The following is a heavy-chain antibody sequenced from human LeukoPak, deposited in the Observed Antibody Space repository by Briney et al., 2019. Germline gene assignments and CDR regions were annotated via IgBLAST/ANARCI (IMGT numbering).Heavy chain of an antibody. CDR3: ARVAYSSSWGDNFDY. CDR2: IYYSGST. CDR1: GGSISSYY. J-gene: IGHJ4*02. Sequence: PSETLSLTCTVSGGSISSYYWSWIRQPPGKGLEWIGYIYYSGSTNYNPSLKSRVTISVDTSKNQFSLKLSSVTAAGTAVYYCARVAYSSSWGDNFDYWGQGTLVTVSS. V-gene: IGHV4-59*01. D-gene: IGHD6-13*01.